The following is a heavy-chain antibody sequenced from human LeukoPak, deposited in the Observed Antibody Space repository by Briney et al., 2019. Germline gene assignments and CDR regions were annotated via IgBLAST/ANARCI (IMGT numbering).Heavy chain of an antibody. D-gene: IGHD1-1*01. J-gene: IGHJ4*02. CDR3: ARDRSERRDGQGLDY. Sequence: GGSLRLSCVVSGFTFGDYGMSWVRQAPGRGLEWVGGINWNGGSTGYADSVKGRFTISRDDAKRSLYLQMNSLRAEDTAVYYCARDRSERRDGQGLDYWGRGTLVTVSS. CDR2: INWNGGST. CDR1: GFTFGDYG. V-gene: IGHV3-20*04.